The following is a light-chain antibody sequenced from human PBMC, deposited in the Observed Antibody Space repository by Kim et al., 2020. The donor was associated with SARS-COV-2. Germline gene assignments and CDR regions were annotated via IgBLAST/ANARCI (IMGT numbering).Light chain of an antibody. Sequence: EIVLTQSPGTLSLSPGETATLSCRASQSISSALVAWHQQRHGQAPRLLMSGASIRATGIPDRYSGSGSGTDFTLTISSLETDDFAVYYYQQYGTTPLIFGGGNKVE. CDR2: GAS. V-gene: IGKV3-20*01. CDR1: QSISSAL. J-gene: IGKJ4*01. CDR3: QQYGTTPLI.